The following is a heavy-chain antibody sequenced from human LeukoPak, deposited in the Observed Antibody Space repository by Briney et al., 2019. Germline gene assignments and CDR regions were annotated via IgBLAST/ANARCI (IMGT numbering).Heavy chain of an antibody. Sequence: PSETLSLTCTVSGGSISSYYWSWIRQPPGKGLEWIGEINHSGSTNYNPSLKSRVTISVDTSKNQFSLKLSSVTAADTAVYYCARGMYYDFWSGPHPGYYYYGMDVWGQGTTVTVSS. V-gene: IGHV4-34*01. J-gene: IGHJ6*02. D-gene: IGHD3-3*01. CDR1: GGSISSYY. CDR3: ARGMYYDFWSGPHPGYYYYGMDV. CDR2: INHSGST.